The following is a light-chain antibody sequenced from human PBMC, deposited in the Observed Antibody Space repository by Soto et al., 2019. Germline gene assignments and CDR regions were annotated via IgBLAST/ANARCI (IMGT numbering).Light chain of an antibody. CDR2: KSS. Sequence: DIQMTQSPSTLSGSVGDRVTITCRASQTISSWLAWYQQKPGKEPKLLIYKSSTLKSGVPSRFSGSGSRTEFTPTIRRLQPDDFAPYYCQPYNSYSEAFGQGTKVDIK. CDR1: QTISSW. V-gene: IGKV1-5*03. J-gene: IGKJ1*01. CDR3: QPYNSYSEA.